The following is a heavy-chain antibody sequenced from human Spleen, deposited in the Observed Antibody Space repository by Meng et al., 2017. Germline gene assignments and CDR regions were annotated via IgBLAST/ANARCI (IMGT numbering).Heavy chain of an antibody. D-gene: IGHD3-22*01. Sequence: SETLSLTCTVSGGSISSYYCSWIRQSPGKGLEWIGYIYYRGSTSYNPSLKSRVTISVDTSKNQFSLKLNSVTAADTAVYYCARVGGNYYDSSGYYFLDYWGQGTLVTVSS. CDR3: ARVGGNYYDSSGYYFLDY. J-gene: IGHJ4*02. CDR1: GGSISSYY. CDR2: IYYRGST. V-gene: IGHV4-59*01.